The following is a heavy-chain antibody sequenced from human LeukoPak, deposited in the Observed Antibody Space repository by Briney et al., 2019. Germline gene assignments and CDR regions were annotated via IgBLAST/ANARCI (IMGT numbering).Heavy chain of an antibody. D-gene: IGHD2-2*01. Sequence: GGSQRLSCAASGFTFSSYSMNWVRQAPGKGLEWVSSISSSSSYIYYADSVKGRFTISRDNAKNSLYLQMNSLRAEDTAVYYCARDLSIEVVPAAMSYWGQGTLVTVSS. CDR1: GFTFSSYS. V-gene: IGHV3-21*01. J-gene: IGHJ4*02. CDR2: ISSSSSYI. CDR3: ARDLSIEVVPAAMSY.